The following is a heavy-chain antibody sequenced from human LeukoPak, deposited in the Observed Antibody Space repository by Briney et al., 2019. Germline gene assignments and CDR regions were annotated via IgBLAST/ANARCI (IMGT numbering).Heavy chain of an antibody. Sequence: SVTLSLTCAVYGGSFSGYYWSWIRQPPGKGLEWIGEINHSGSTNYNPSLKSRVNISVDTSKNHFSLKLSSVTAADTAVYYCARLYSSGWYNDAFDIWGQGTMVTVSS. D-gene: IGHD6-19*01. J-gene: IGHJ3*02. CDR2: INHSGST. V-gene: IGHV4-34*01. CDR3: ARLYSSGWYNDAFDI. CDR1: GGSFSGYY.